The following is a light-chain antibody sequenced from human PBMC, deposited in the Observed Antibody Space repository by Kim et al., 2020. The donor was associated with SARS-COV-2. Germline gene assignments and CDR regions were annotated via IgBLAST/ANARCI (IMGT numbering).Light chain of an antibody. Sequence: DIQMTQSPSSLSASVGDRVTITCRTSQRISTYLNWYQQKPGKAPRFLIYDASTLQSGVPSRFSGSGSGTDFTLTISSLQPEDFATYYYRQTYATPRTFGQRTKVDIK. V-gene: IGKV1-39*01. CDR1: QRISTY. CDR3: RQTYATPRT. J-gene: IGKJ1*01. CDR2: DAS.